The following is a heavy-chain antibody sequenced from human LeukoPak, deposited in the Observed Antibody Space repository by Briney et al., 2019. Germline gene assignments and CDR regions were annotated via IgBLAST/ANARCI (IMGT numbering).Heavy chain of an antibody. CDR3: ARLQYSGTYYYFDY. CDR2: ISRTGNTM. D-gene: IGHD1-26*01. V-gene: IGHV3-48*03. Sequence: GGSLRLSCAASGFTFSSYEMNWVRQAPGKGLEWVSYISRTGNTMYYADSVKGRFTISRDNAKNSLYLQMNSLRAEDTAVYYCARLQYSGTYYYFDYWGREPWSPSPQ. CDR1: GFTFSSYE. J-gene: IGHJ4*02.